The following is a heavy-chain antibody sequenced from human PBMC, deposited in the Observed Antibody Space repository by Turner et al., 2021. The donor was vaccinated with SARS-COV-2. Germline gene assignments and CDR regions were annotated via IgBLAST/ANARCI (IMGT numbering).Heavy chain of an antibody. D-gene: IGHD3-22*01. Sequence: QLQLQESGPGLVKPSETLSLTCTVSGCSISSSSYYWGWIRQPPGKGLKWIGNIYYSGSNYYNPSLKSRVTISVDTSKNQFSLKLSSVTATDTAVYYCARRLVVQGTDDYSYYYGMDVWGQGTTVTVSS. J-gene: IGHJ6*02. CDR2: IYYSGSN. V-gene: IGHV4-39*01. CDR1: GCSISSSSYY. CDR3: ARRLVVQGTDDYSYYYGMDV.